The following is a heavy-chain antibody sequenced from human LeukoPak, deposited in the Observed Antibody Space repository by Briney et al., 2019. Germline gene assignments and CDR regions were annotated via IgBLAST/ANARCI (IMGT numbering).Heavy chain of an antibody. J-gene: IGHJ4*02. Sequence: SETLSLTCTVSGGSVSSGSYYWSWIRQPPGKGLEWIGYIYYSGSTNYNPSLKSRVTISVDTSKNQFSLKLSSVTAADTAVYYRARDSFVVREIDYWGQGTLVTVSS. V-gene: IGHV4-61*01. CDR3: ARDSFVVREIDY. CDR2: IYYSGST. D-gene: IGHD3-10*01. CDR1: GGSVSSGSYY.